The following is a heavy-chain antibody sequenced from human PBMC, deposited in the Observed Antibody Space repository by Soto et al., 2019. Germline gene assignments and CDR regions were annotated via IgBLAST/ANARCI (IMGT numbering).Heavy chain of an antibody. J-gene: IGHJ4*02. D-gene: IGHD2-2*01. CDR1: GLTVSSNY. CDR3: ASSTSRRGTGY. Sequence: ESGGGLVQPGGSLRLSCAASGLTVSSNYMSWVRQAPGKGLEWVSIIYSGGSTYYADSVKGRFTISRDNAKNTLYLQMNSLRAEDTAVYYCASSTSRRGTGYWGQGTLVTVSS. V-gene: IGHV3-66*01. CDR2: IYSGGST.